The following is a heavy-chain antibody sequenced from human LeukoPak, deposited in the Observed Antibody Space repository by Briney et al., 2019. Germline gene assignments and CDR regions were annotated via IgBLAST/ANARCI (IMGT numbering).Heavy chain of an antibody. CDR3: AKVFELWFSEYFDY. Sequence: PGGSLRLSCAASGFTFSSYGMHWVRQAPGKGLEWVSAISGSGGSTYYADSVKGRFTISRDNSKNTLYLQMNSLRAEDTAVYYCAKVFELWFSEYFDYWGQGTLVTVSS. CDR2: ISGSGGST. CDR1: GFTFSSYG. D-gene: IGHD5-18*01. J-gene: IGHJ4*02. V-gene: IGHV3-23*01.